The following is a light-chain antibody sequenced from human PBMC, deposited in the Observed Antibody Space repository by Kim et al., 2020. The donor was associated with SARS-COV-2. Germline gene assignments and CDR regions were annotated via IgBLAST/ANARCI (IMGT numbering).Light chain of an antibody. CDR3: SSYTTTHTLI. CDR2: DVI. V-gene: IGLV2-14*03. J-gene: IGLJ2*01. CDR1: SSDIGAYDY. Sequence: QSALTQPASVSGSPGQSITISCTGTSSDIGAYDYVSWNQRHPGKVPKLLIYDVIKRPSALSYRFSGSKSGNTASLTISGLQAEDEADYFCSSYTTTHTLIFGGGTQLTVL.